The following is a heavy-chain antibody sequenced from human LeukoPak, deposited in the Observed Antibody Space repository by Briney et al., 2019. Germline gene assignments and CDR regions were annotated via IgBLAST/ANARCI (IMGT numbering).Heavy chain of an antibody. CDR2: IKSKTDGGTT. CDR3: TTRYCSGGSCKVHY. CDR1: GFTFSNAW. Sequence: GGSLRLSCAASGFTFSNAWMSWVRQAPGKGLEWVGRIKSKTDGGTTDYAAPVKGRFTISRDDSKNTLYLQMNSLKTEDTAVYYCTTRYCSGGSCKVHYWGQGTLVTVSS. V-gene: IGHV3-15*01. J-gene: IGHJ4*02. D-gene: IGHD2-15*01.